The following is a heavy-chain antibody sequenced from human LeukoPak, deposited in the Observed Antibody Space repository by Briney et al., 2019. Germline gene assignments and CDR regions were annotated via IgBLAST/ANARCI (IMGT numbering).Heavy chain of an antibody. CDR1: GGSISSSSYY. CDR3: ARHRGYQLLSGVGDV. V-gene: IGHV4-39*01. D-gene: IGHD2-2*01. Sequence: KPSETLSLTCTVSGGSISSSSYYWGWIRQPPGKGLEWIGSIYYSGSTYYNPSLKSRVTISVDTSKNQFSLKLSSVTAADTAVYYCARHRGYQLLSGVGDVWGKGTTVTISS. CDR2: IYYSGST. J-gene: IGHJ6*04.